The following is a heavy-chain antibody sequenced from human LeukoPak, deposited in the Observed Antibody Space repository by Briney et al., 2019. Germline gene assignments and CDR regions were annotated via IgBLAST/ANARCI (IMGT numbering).Heavy chain of an antibody. Sequence: SLKLSCGASGFTFRRHWMSLVRQAPGKGLEWVANINQDGSEKHYVDYVRARFTISRDNAKNSLYLQMNSLRAEDTAMYYCARDSEHSSSFAFDIWGQGTMVTVSS. V-gene: IGHV3-7*04. CDR2: INQDGSEK. D-gene: IGHD6-13*01. CDR3: ARDSEHSSSFAFDI. CDR1: GFTFRRHW. J-gene: IGHJ3*02.